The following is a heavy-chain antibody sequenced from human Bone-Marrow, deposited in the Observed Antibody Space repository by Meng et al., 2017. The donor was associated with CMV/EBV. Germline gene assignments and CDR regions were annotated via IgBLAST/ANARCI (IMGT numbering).Heavy chain of an antibody. CDR2: ISSTSSYI. V-gene: IGHV3-21*01. D-gene: IGHD6-13*01. CDR1: GFTFSSYN. Sequence: SCAASGFTFSSYNMNWVRQAPGKGLEWVSSISSTSSYIYYADSLKGRFTISRDNAKNSLYLQMNSLRAEDTAVYYCARVGAAGTEGDYWGQGTLVTVSS. CDR3: ARVGAAGTEGDY. J-gene: IGHJ4*02.